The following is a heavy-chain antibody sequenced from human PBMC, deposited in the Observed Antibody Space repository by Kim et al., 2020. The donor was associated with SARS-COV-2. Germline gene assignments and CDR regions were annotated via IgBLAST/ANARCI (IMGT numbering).Heavy chain of an antibody. CDR2: IYASGGT. D-gene: IGHD2-21*01. J-gene: IGHJ4*02. CDR1: GFTVGSNY. CDR3: ARDVV. Sequence: GGSLRLSCVASGFTVGSNYMSWVRQAPGKGLEWISVIYASGGTNYADSVKGRFTIYRDRSKNTLHLQMNSLRAEYTAVYYCARDVVWGQGALVSVSS. V-gene: IGHV3-53*01.